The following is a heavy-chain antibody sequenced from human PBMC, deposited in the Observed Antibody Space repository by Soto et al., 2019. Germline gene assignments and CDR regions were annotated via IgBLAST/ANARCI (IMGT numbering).Heavy chain of an antibody. J-gene: IGHJ4*02. CDR2: IYPSDFDT. CDR3: ARPIGALSTTDFTY. CDR1: GYHFTNYW. V-gene: IGHV5-51*01. Sequence: GESLEISCKGSGYHFTNYWIGWVRQMPGKGLEWMGFIYPSDFDTSYSPSFQGQVTISADKSINTAYLHWSSLKASDTAMYYCARPIGALSTTDFTYWGQGTLVTVS. D-gene: IGHD3-22*01.